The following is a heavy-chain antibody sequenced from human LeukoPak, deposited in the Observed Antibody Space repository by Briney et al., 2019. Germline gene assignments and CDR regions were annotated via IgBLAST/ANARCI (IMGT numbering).Heavy chain of an antibody. J-gene: IGHJ6*03. CDR3: ARGKVVRDFWSGYYYYYYYMDV. CDR2: INHSGST. CDR1: GGSFSGYY. D-gene: IGHD3-3*01. Sequence: PSETPSLTCAVYGGSFSGYYWSWIRQPPGKGLEWIGEINHSGSTNYNPSLKSRVTISVDTSKNQFSLKLSSVTAADTAVYYCARGKVVRDFWSGYYYYYYYMDVWGKGTTVTVSS. V-gene: IGHV4-34*01.